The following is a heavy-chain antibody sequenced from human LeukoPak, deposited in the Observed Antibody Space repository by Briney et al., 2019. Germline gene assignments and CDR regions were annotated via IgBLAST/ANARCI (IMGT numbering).Heavy chain of an antibody. V-gene: IGHV3-21*01. CDR3: ARRVVVPAAMGYYYYMDV. J-gene: IGHJ6*03. Sequence: PGGSLRLSCVASGFTFKSYGMHWVRQAPGKGLEWVSSISSSSSYIYYADSVKGRFTISRDNAKNSLYLQMNSLRAEDTAVYYCARRVVVPAAMGYYYYMDVWGKGTTVTVSS. CDR1: GFTFKSYG. D-gene: IGHD2-2*01. CDR2: ISSSSSYI.